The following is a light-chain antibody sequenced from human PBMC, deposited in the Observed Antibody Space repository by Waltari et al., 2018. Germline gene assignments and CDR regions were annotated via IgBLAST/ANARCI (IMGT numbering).Light chain of an antibody. CDR3: QTWGTGTVV. J-gene: IGLJ3*02. Sequence: QLVLTQSPSASASVGASVKLSCTLSSGHTNYAIAWHQQQPEKGPRFLMKLSSDGSHNQGDGIPDRFSGSSSGAERYLTTSSLQSEDEADYYCQTWGTGTVVFGGGTKLTVL. CDR1: SGHTNYA. V-gene: IGLV4-69*01. CDR2: LSSDGSH.